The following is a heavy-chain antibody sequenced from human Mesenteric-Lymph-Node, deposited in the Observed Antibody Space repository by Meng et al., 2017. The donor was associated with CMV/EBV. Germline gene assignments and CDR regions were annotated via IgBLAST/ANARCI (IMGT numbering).Heavy chain of an antibody. D-gene: IGHD5-18*01. Sequence: GESLKISCVASGFTFSNHWMTWVRQAPGKGLEWVSSISGNNRDIYYADSVKGRFTISRDNAENSLYLLMENLRAEDTALYYCAREFQKDDRETRHFHVNTVTVTPYFDPWGQGTLVAVSS. CDR2: ISGNNRDI. V-gene: IGHV3-21*01. J-gene: IGHJ5*02. CDR3: AREFQKDDRETRHFHVNTVTVTPYFDP. CDR1: GFTFSNHW.